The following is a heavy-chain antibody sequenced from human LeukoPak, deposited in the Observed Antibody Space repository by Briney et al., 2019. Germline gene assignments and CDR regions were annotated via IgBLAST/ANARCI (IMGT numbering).Heavy chain of an antibody. CDR1: GFIFTKYW. D-gene: IGHD3-22*01. Sequence: GGSLRLSCAASGFIFTKYWMHWVRQTPGKGLVWVSHVNSDGSATSYADSVKGRFTISRDNSKNTLYLQMNSLRAEDTAVYYCAKPLTYYYDPSDYWGQGTLVTVSS. CDR2: VNSDGSAT. CDR3: AKPLTYYYDPSDY. V-gene: IGHV3-74*01. J-gene: IGHJ4*02.